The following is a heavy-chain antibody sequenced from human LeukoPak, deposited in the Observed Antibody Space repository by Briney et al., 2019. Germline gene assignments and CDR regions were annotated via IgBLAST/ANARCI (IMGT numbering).Heavy chain of an antibody. CDR3: ARHRSIAALVI. CDR2: INHSGST. CDR1: GRSFSGYY. Sequence: SETLSLTCAVYGRSFSGYYWTWIRQPPGKGLEWIGEINHSGSTNYNPSLKSRVTISVDTSKNQFSLKLSSVTAADTAVYCCARHRSIAALVIWGQGTLVTLSS. V-gene: IGHV4-34*01. J-gene: IGHJ4*02. D-gene: IGHD6-6*01.